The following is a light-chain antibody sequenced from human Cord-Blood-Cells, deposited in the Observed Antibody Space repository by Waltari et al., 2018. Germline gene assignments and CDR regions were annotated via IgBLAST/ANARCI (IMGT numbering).Light chain of an antibody. CDR3: SSYTSSSTPVV. CDR2: DVS. CDR1: SSDVGGSNY. J-gene: IGLJ2*01. Sequence: QSALTQPASVSGSPGPSITISCPGTSSDVGGSNYVSWYQQHPGKAPKLMIYDVSNRPSGVSNRCSGSKSGNTASLTISGLQAEDEADYYCSSYTSSSTPVVFGGGTKLTVL. V-gene: IGLV2-14*01.